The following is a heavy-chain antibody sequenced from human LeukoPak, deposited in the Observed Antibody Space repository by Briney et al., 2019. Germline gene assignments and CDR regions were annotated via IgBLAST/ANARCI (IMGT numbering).Heavy chain of an antibody. CDR1: GYTFTGSY. CDR2: INPNSGGT. Sequence: ASVKVSCKASGYTFTGSYIHWVRQAPGQGLEWMGWINPNSGGTSSAQKFQGRVTMTRDTSVSTAYMELSRLRSEDTALYYCARETGYCSGGRCYFIYWGQGTLVTVSS. J-gene: IGHJ4*02. V-gene: IGHV1-2*02. CDR3: ARETGYCSGGRCYFIY. D-gene: IGHD2-15*01.